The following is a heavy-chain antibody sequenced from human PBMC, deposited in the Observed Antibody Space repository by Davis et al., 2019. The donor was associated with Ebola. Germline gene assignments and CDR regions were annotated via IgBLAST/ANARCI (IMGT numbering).Heavy chain of an antibody. J-gene: IGHJ5*02. CDR2: ISAYNGNT. V-gene: IGHV1-18*01. CDR3: AREVADYDFWSGRCWFDP. D-gene: IGHD3-3*01. Sequence: AASVKVSCKASGYTFTSYGISWVRQAPGQGLEWMGWISAYNGNTNYAQKLQGRVTMTTDTSTSTAYMELSSLRSEDTAVYYCAREVADYDFWSGRCWFDPWGQGTLVTVSS. CDR1: GYTFTSYG.